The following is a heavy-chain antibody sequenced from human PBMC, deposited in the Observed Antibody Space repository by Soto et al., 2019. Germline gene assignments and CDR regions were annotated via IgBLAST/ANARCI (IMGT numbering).Heavy chain of an antibody. CDR3: ARHIAVSGTRGFDF. Sequence: QVQLQESGPGLMKPSGTLSLTCAVSGGSISTNWWSWVRQPPGKGLEWIWEIYHSGSTNYNPSLKNRVTMSVDKSQNQLSLNLNSVSAADTAVYYCARHIAVSGTRGFDFWGQGTLVPVSS. V-gene: IGHV4-4*02. CDR2: IYHSGST. D-gene: IGHD6-19*01. J-gene: IGHJ4*02. CDR1: GGSISTNW.